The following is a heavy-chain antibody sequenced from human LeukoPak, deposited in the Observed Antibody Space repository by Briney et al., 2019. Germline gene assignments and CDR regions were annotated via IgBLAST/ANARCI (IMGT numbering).Heavy chain of an antibody. D-gene: IGHD3/OR15-3a*01. CDR1: GFTFSSYW. J-gene: IGHJ4*02. V-gene: IGHV3-74*01. Sequence: GGSLRVSCAASGFTFSSYWMHWVRQAPGKGLVRVSGINSDGSSTSYAESVKGRFTISRDNAKNTLYLQMNSLRAEDTAVYYCARVGFGTLTLGSWGQGTLVTVSS. CDR3: ARVGFGTLTLGS. CDR2: INSDGSST.